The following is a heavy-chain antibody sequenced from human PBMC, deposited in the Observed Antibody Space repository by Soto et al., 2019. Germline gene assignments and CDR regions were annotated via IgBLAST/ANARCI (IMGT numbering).Heavy chain of an antibody. J-gene: IGHJ4*02. Sequence: GGSLRLSCAASGFTFSSYSMNWVRQAPGKGLEWVSYISSSSSTIYYADSVKGRFTISRDNAKNSLYLQMNSLRAEDTAVYYCARGPNIVATTSANFDYWGQGTLVTVSS. V-gene: IGHV3-48*01. D-gene: IGHD5-12*01. CDR2: ISSSSSTI. CDR3: ARGPNIVATTSANFDY. CDR1: GFTFSSYS.